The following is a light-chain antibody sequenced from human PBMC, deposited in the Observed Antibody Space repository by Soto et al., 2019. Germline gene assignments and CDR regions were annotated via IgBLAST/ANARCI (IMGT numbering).Light chain of an antibody. CDR1: SSNIGAGYD. CDR2: GNS. Sequence: QSVLTQPPSVSGAPGQRDTISCTGSSSNIGAGYDVHWYQQLPGTAPKLLIYGNSNRPSGVPDRFSGSKSGTSASLAITGLQAEDEADYYCQSYDSSLSGYYVFGTGTKVTV. J-gene: IGLJ1*01. CDR3: QSYDSSLSGYYV. V-gene: IGLV1-40*01.